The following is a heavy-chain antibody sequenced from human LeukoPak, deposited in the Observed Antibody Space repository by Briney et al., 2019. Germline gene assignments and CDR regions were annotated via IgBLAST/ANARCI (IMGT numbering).Heavy chain of an antibody. CDR2: IIPIFGTA. CDR3: ARWRIRTGETYYYYYGMDV. V-gene: IGHV1-69*01. D-gene: IGHD2-21*01. J-gene: IGHJ6*02. CDR1: GGTFSSYA. Sequence: SVKVSCKASGGTFSSYAISWVRQAPGQGLEWMGGIIPIFGTANYAQKFQGRVTITADESTSTAYMELSSLRSEDTAVYYCARWRIRTGETYYYYYGMDVWGQGTTVTVSS.